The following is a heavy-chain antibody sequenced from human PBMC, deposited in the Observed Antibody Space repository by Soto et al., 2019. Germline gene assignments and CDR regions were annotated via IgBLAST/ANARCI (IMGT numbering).Heavy chain of an antibody. D-gene: IGHD3-22*01. CDR2: IIPIFGTA. CDR3: ARGLYYYDSSGYYVGDYYYYGMDV. V-gene: IGHV1-69*06. J-gene: IGHJ6*02. Sequence: QVQLVQSGAEVKKPGSSVKVSCKASGGTFSSYAISWVRQAPGQGLEWMGGIIPIFGTANYAQKFQGRVTITADKSTSTAYMELSSLRSEDTAVYYCARGLYYYDSSGYYVGDYYYYGMDVWGQGTTVTVSS. CDR1: GGTFSSYA.